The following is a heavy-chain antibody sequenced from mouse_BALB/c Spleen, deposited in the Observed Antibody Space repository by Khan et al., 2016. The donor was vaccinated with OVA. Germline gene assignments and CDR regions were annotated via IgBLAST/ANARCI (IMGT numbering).Heavy chain of an antibody. D-gene: IGHD2-4*01. CDR3: ARDPMITTRYFDV. CDR1: GFSLSNYG. CDR2: IWAGGST. Sequence: VQLQESGPGLVAPSQSLSITCTVSGFSLSNYGVHWVRQPPGKGLEWLGVIWAGGSTNYNSAIMSSLSISRTNSKTQVFLTLKSPQTDDTAMYYCARDPMITTRYFDVWGAGTTVTVSS. V-gene: IGHV2-9*02. J-gene: IGHJ1*01.